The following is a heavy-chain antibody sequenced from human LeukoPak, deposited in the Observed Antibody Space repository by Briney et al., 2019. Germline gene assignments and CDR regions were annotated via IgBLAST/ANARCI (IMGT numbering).Heavy chain of an antibody. J-gene: IGHJ5*02. Sequence: ASVKVSCKASGYTFTGYYMHWVRQAPGQGLEWMGWINPNSGGTNYAQKFQGRVTMTRDTSIITAYMELSRLRSDDTAVYYCARGASGVYTVTTSWFDPWGQGTLVTVSS. CDR3: ARGASGVYTVTTSWFDP. V-gene: IGHV1-2*02. D-gene: IGHD4-17*01. CDR1: GYTFTGYY. CDR2: INPNSGGT.